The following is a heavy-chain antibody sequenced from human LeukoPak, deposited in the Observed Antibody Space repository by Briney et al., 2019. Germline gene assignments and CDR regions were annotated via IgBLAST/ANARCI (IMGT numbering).Heavy chain of an antibody. J-gene: IGHJ4*02. CDR1: GYTFTSYG. CDR3: ASPTVGD. CDR2: IIPILGIA. Sequence: SVKVSCKASGYTFTSYGISWVRQAPGQGLEWMGRIIPILGIANYVQKFQGRVTITADKSTSTAYMELSSLRSEDTAVYYCASPTVGDWGQGTLVTVSS. V-gene: IGHV1-69*04. D-gene: IGHD3-10*01.